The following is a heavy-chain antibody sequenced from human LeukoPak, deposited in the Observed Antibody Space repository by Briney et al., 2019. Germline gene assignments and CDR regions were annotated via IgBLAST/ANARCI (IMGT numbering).Heavy chain of an antibody. CDR3: AKDYDFWSGNYYYYYMDV. CDR1: GFTFSSYA. Sequence: PGGSLRLSCAASGFTFSSYAMSWVRQAPGKGLEWVSAINGSGGSTYYADSVKGRFTISRDNSKNTLYLQMNSLRAEDTAVYYCAKDYDFWSGNYYYYYMDVWGKGTTVTVSS. D-gene: IGHD3-3*01. V-gene: IGHV3-23*01. CDR2: INGSGGST. J-gene: IGHJ6*03.